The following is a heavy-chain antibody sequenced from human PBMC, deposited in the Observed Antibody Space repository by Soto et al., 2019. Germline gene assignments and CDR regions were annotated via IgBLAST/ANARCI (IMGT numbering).Heavy chain of an antibody. D-gene: IGHD2-15*01. Sequence: SVTLSLTCTVSGDSINRSGYYWACIRQHPGKGLEWIGSIYFSGSTYYNPSLKSRVTITVDMSRNQFSLKLSSVTAADTAVYYCARKIPADIYYSYGMDVWGQGTTVTVS. CDR3: ARKIPADIYYSYGMDV. CDR1: GDSINRSGYY. CDR2: IYFSGST. V-gene: IGHV4-39*01. J-gene: IGHJ6*02.